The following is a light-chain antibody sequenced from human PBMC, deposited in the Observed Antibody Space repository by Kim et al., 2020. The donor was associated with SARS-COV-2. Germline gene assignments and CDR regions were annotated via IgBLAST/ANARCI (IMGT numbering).Light chain of an antibody. CDR2: DTD. Sequence: PGGTVTLTWGSTTESVTSHHYPFWFQQKPGQAPRTLIYDTDKRQSWTPTRFSGSLRGGEAALTLSSAQPEDEADYYCLLYYGGPRVFGGGTQLTVL. CDR3: LLYYGGPRV. V-gene: IGLV7-46*01. CDR1: TESVTSHHY. J-gene: IGLJ3*02.